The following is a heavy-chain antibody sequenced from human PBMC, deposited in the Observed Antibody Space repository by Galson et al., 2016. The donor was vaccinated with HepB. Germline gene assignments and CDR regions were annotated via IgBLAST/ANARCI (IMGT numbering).Heavy chain of an antibody. CDR2: INRDGSTK. Sequence: SLRLSCAASGFTFSSDYMLWARQAPGKGLEWVANINRDGSTKNYADSVRGRFTISRDNAQNSLYLQMNSLRVEDTAVYYCVRYPYGGYGYWGQGTLVTVSS. CDR3: VRYPYGGYGY. J-gene: IGHJ4*02. CDR1: GFTFSSDY. D-gene: IGHD4/OR15-4a*01. V-gene: IGHV3-7*01.